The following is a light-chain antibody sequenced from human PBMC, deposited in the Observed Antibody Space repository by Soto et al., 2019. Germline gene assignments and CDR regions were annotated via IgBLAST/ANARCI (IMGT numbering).Light chain of an antibody. CDR3: QQYISSPRT. V-gene: IGKV3-20*01. J-gene: IGKJ2*01. CDR1: QSVSRNY. CDR2: GAS. Sequence: IVLTQSPGTLSLSPGERATLSCRASQSVSRNYLGWYQQKPGQAPRLLIYGASSRATGIPDRFSGSGSETDFTLTISRLEPEDFAVYYCQQYISSPRTFGQGTRLEIK.